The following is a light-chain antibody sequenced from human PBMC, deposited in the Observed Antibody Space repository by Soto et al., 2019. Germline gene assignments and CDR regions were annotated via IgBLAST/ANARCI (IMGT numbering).Light chain of an antibody. V-gene: IGKV1-5*03. Sequence: DIQMTQSPSTLSASVGDRVTITCRASQSISSWLAWYQQKPWKAPKLLIYKASSLESGVPSRLSGSGSGTEFTLTISSLQPDDFATYYCQQYNSYWTFGQGTKLEIK. CDR2: KAS. CDR1: QSISSW. CDR3: QQYNSYWT. J-gene: IGKJ1*01.